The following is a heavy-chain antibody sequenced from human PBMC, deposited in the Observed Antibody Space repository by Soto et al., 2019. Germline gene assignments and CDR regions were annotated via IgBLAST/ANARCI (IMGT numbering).Heavy chain of an antibody. V-gene: IGHV1-3*01. CDR3: ARAGYSSGWDSYFDF. CDR1: GYTFSSYA. CDR2: INVGIATA. Sequence: ASVKVSRKTSGYTFSSYAIHWVRQAPGQRLEWMGWINVGIATANYSQKFQGRVTITRGTSASTAYMELSSLRFEDTAVYYCARAGYSSGWDSYFDFWGQGTLVTVSS. J-gene: IGHJ4*02. D-gene: IGHD6-19*01.